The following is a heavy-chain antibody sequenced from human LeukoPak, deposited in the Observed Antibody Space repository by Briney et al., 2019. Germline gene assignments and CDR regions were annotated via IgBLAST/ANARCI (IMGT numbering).Heavy chain of an antibody. CDR2: IYPGDSET. CDR1: GYSFTTFW. CDR3: ARQDCSGGRCRFDY. J-gene: IGHJ4*02. V-gene: IGHV5-51*01. Sequence: GESLKISCKGSGYSFTTFWIAWVRQMPGKGLELMGIIYPGDSETRYNPSFQGQVTISADKSVSTAYLQWGSLKAPDTARYYCARQDCSGGRCRFDYWGQGGLVTVCS. D-gene: IGHD2-15*01.